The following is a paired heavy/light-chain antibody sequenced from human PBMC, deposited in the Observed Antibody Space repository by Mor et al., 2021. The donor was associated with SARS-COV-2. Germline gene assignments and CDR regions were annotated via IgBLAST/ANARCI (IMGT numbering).Light chain of an antibody. J-gene: IGLJ3*02. V-gene: IGLV1-40*01. CDR1: ISNIGAGYD. CDR2: VNS. CDR3: LAYDRSVSLWL. Sequence: QSLLTQPPSVSGAPGQEVTISCSGTISNIGAGYDVNWYQQLPGAAPTLLIHVNSKRPSGVPDRFSGSTSGTSASLTITGLQTADEADYFCLAYDRSVSLWLFGGGTRLTVL.
Heavy chain of an antibody. D-gene: IGHD2-21*01. J-gene: IGHJ4*02. Sequence: QVQLVQSGGEVRKTGASVKVSCKNSGYTFTEYGLSWVRQAPGQGLEWIGWISNHYGNTNIAQKFKGRVSVTTDISTSTVFLDLGSLTSDDTAIYYCARDYIASPGLFDFWGQGSLVTVSS. CDR1: GYTFTEYG. V-gene: IGHV1-18*01. CDR3: ARDYIASPGLFDF. CDR2: ISNHYGNT.